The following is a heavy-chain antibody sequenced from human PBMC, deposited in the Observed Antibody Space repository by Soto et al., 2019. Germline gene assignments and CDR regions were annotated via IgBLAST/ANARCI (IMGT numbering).Heavy chain of an antibody. CDR2: INSDGSST. Sequence: EVQLVESGGGLVQPGGYLRLSCEASGFTFSSYWMHWVRQAPGKGLVWVSRINSDGSSTSYADSVKGRFTISRDNAKNTLYLQMNSLRVEDTAVYYCARGGSLNWYFDLWGRGTLVTVSS. V-gene: IGHV3-74*01. J-gene: IGHJ2*01. D-gene: IGHD1-26*01. CDR3: ARGGSLNWYFDL. CDR1: GFTFSSYW.